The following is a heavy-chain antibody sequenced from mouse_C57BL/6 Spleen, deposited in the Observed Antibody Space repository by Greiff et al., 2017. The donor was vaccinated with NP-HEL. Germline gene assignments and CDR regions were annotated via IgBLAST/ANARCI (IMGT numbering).Heavy chain of an antibody. CDR2: IYPGDGDT. V-gene: IGHV1-80*01. CDR3: ARFSTTVVATDY. CDR1: GYAFSSYW. D-gene: IGHD1-1*01. J-gene: IGHJ2*01. Sequence: QVHVKQSGAELVKPGASVKISCKASGYAFSSYWMNWVKQRPGKGLEWIGQIYPGDGDTNYNGKFKGKATLTADKSSSTAYMQLSSLTSEDSAVYFCARFSTTVVATDYWGQGTTLTVSS.